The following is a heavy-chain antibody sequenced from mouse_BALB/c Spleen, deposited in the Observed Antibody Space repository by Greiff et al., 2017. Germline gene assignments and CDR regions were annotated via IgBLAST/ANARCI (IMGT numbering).Heavy chain of an antibody. D-gene: IGHD2-4*01. J-gene: IGHJ3*01. CDR2: ISYSGST. CDR1: GYSITSDYA. CDR3: ASGDYDKAWFAY. Sequence: EVQLQQSGPGLVKPSQSLSLTCTVTGYSITSDYAWNWIRQFPGNKLEWMGYISYSGSTSYNPSLKSRISITRDTSKNQFFLQLNSVTTEDTATYYCASGDYDKAWFAYWGQGTLVTVSA. V-gene: IGHV3-2*02.